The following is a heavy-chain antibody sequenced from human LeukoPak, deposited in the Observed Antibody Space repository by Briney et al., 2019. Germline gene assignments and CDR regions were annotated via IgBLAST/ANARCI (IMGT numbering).Heavy chain of an antibody. CDR1: GGSISSGDYS. CDR2: IYHSGRT. J-gene: IGHJ4*02. Sequence: NPSQTLSPTCAVSGGSISSGDYSWSWIRQPPGKGLEWIGYIYHSGRTYYNPSLKSRVTISIDRSKNQFSLKLSSVTAADTAVYYCARDLLWFGEAYFDYWGQGTLVTVSS. D-gene: IGHD3-10*01. V-gene: IGHV4-30-2*01. CDR3: ARDLLWFGEAYFDY.